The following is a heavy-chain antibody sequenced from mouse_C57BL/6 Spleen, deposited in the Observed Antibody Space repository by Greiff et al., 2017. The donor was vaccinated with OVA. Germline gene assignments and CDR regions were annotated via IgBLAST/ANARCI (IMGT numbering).Heavy chain of an antibody. D-gene: IGHD2-14*01. CDR2: IDPENGDT. CDR1: GFNIKDDY. V-gene: IGHV14-4*01. Sequence: EVQLQQSGAELVRPGASVKLSCTASGFNIKDDYMHWVKQRPEQGLEWIGWIDPENGDTEYASKFKGKATITADTTSNTAYMQLSRLTSEDTAVYYSTYPWVQDYYAMDYWGQGTSVTVAS. CDR3: TYPWVQDYYAMDY. J-gene: IGHJ4*01.